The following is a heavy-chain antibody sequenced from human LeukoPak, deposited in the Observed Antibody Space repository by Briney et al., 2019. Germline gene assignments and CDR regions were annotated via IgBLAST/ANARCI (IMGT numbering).Heavy chain of an antibody. CDR3: ARARAGTYYPYYFDY. J-gene: IGHJ4*02. CDR1: GFTFSSYS. Sequence: GSLRLSCAASGFTFSSYSINWVRPAPGEGLEWVSYISSSTSTTYYADSVKGRFTISRDNAKNSLYLQMNSLRAEDTAVYYCARARAGTYYPYYFDYWGQGTLVTVSS. D-gene: IGHD1-26*01. V-gene: IGHV3-48*01. CDR2: ISSSTSTT.